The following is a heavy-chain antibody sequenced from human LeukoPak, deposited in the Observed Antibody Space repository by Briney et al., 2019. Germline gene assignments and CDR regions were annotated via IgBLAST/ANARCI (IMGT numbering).Heavy chain of an antibody. Sequence: GASVKISCKASGYTFTGYYMHWVRQAPGQGLEWMGWINPNSGGTNYAQKFQGRVTMTRDTSISTAYMELSRLRSDDTAVYYCARERSSSWYNNFDYWGQGTLVTVSS. CDR1: GYTFTGYY. CDR2: INPNSGGT. V-gene: IGHV1-2*02. J-gene: IGHJ4*02. D-gene: IGHD6-13*01. CDR3: ARERSSSWYNNFDY.